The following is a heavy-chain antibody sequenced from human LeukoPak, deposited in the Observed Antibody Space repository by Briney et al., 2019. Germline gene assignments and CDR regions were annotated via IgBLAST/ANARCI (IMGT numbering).Heavy chain of an antibody. Sequence: GRSLRLSCAASGFTFSSYSMNWVRQAPGKGLEWVSSISSSSSYIYYADSVKGRFTISRDNAKNSLYLQMNSLRAEDTAVYYCASGSNWNVFDYWGQGTLVTVSS. CDR3: ASGSNWNVFDY. CDR1: GFTFSSYS. V-gene: IGHV3-21*01. D-gene: IGHD1-20*01. CDR2: ISSSSSYI. J-gene: IGHJ4*02.